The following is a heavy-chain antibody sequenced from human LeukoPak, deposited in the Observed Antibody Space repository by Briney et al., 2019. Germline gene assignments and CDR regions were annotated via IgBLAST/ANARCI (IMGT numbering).Heavy chain of an antibody. D-gene: IGHD2-2*01. V-gene: IGHV4-30-2*01. CDR1: GGSISSGGYS. CDR2: IYHSGST. J-gene: IGHJ5*02. CDR3: ARHGRYCSSTSCRLVEGWFDP. Sequence: PSETLSLTCAVSGGSISSGGYSWSRIRQPPGKGLEWIGYIYHSGSTYYNPSLKSRVTISVDRSKNQFSLKLSSVTAADTAVYYCARHGRYCSSTSCRLVEGWFDPWGQGTLVTVSS.